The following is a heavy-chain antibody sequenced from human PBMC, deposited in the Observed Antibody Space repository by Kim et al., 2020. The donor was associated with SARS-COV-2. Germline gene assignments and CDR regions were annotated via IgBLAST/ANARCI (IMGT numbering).Heavy chain of an antibody. Sequence: GGSLRLSCAASGFTFSSYGMHWVRQAPGKGLEWVAVIWYDGSNKYYADSVKGRFTISRDNSKNTLYLQMNSLRAEDTAVYYCARDRYYGSGSPLRWFDPWGQGTLVTVSS. CDR1: GFTFSSYG. D-gene: IGHD3-10*01. J-gene: IGHJ5*02. CDR2: IWYDGSNK. V-gene: IGHV3-33*01. CDR3: ARDRYYGSGSPLRWFDP.